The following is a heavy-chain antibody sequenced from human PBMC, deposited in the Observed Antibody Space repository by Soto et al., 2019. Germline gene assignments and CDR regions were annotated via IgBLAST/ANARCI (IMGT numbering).Heavy chain of an antibody. D-gene: IGHD3-9*01. CDR2: MKQDGSEK. CDR3: ARIAWRTGGLVDF. V-gene: IGHV3-7*01. Sequence: EVQLVESGGGLVQPGGSLRLSCAASGSTFSSYWMSWVRQAPGKGLDWVANMKQDGSEKYYVDSVKGRFTISRDNAKSSLFLQMNSLRAEDTAVYYCARIAWRTGGLVDFWGQGTLVTVSS. CDR1: GSTFSSYW. J-gene: IGHJ4*02.